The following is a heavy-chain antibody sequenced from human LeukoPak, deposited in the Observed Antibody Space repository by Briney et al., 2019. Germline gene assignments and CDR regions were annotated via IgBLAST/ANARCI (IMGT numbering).Heavy chain of an antibody. Sequence: GASVKVSCKASGYTFTSYGIGWVRQAPGQGLEWMGWISAYNGNTNYAQKLQGRVTMTTDTSTSTAYMELSSLRSGDTAVYYCARGLVGATLYYYYGMDVWGQGTTVTVSS. V-gene: IGHV1-18*01. D-gene: IGHD1-26*01. CDR2: ISAYNGNT. CDR3: ARGLVGATLYYYYGMDV. J-gene: IGHJ6*02. CDR1: GYTFTSYG.